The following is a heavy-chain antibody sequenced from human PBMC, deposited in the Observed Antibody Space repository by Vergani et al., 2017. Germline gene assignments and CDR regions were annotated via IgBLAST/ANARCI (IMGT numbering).Heavy chain of an antibody. CDR3: ARSSVSRNPPDYFDN. J-gene: IGHJ4*02. V-gene: IGHV4-59*01. D-gene: IGHD1-14*01. CDR2: VEHSGYF. Sequence: QVQLQESGPGLVRPSETLSLTCTVSGGSLSGYYWNWIRQTPGEGLEWIGYVEHSGYFNYNPSLKTRVFMSSDTSNNQFSLMLSSVTVADTAVYYCARSSVSRNPPDYFDNWGQGTLVTVSS. CDR1: GGSLSGYY.